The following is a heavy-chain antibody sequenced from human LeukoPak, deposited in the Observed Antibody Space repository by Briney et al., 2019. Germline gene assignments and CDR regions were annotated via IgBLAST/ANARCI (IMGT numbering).Heavy chain of an antibody. D-gene: IGHD1-7*01. CDR2: IYYSGNT. J-gene: IGHJ5*02. Sequence: SSETLSLTCTVSGGSIRTSSYYWGWIRQSPGKGLEWIGSIYYSGNTYYNPSNPSLKSRVTISVDTSKNQFSLKLSSVTAADTTVYYCARHSGGVTGTTDWFDPWGQGTLVTVSS. CDR1: GGSIRTSSYY. CDR3: ARHSGGVTGTTDWFDP. V-gene: IGHV4-39*01.